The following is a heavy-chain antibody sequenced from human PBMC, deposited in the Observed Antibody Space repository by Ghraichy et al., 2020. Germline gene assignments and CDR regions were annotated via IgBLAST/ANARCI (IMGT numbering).Heavy chain of an antibody. CDR2: MSNDGISK. CDR3: AATHFYDTSVSLSRLQH. CDR1: GFTFIPYG. J-gene: IGHJ4*02. V-gene: IGHV3-30*03. Sequence: GGSLRLSCAASGFTFIPYGFHWVRQPPGKGLEWVAFMSNDGISKFYSDSVKGRFTTSRDNSEMTLSLQMNSLRVDDTAIYFCAATHFYDTSVSLSRLQHWGQGAQVTVSS. D-gene: IGHD3-22*01.